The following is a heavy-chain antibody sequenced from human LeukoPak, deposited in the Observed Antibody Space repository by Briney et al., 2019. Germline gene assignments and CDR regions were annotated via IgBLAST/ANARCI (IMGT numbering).Heavy chain of an antibody. CDR3: AWPGYYYDSSGYFI. CDR1: GFTFDDYG. CDR2: INWNGGST. Sequence: PGGSLRLSCAASGFTFDDYGMSWVRQAPGKGLEWVSGINWNGGSTSYADSVKGRFTISRDNAKNTLYLQMNSLRAEDTAVYYCAWPGYYYDSSGYFIWGQGTLVTVSS. V-gene: IGHV3-20*04. J-gene: IGHJ4*02. D-gene: IGHD3-22*01.